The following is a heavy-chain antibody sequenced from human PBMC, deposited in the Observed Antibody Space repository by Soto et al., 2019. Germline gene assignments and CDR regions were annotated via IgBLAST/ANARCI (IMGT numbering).Heavy chain of an antibody. V-gene: IGHV4-34*01. D-gene: IGHD3-10*01. J-gene: IGHJ5*02. CDR1: GLTFSGYY. CDR2: INHSGST. CDR3: ASGRDEDFRGVYKNWFDP. Sequence: SETLSLTCAFYGLTFSGYYWSWIRQPPGKGLEWIGEINHSGSTNYNPSLKSRVTISVDTSKNQFSLKLSSVTAADTAVYYCASGRDEDFRGVYKNWFDPWGQGTLVTVSS.